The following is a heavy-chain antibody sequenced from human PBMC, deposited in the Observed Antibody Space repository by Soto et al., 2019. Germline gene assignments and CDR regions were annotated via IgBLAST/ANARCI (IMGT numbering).Heavy chain of an antibody. J-gene: IGHJ1*01. Sequence: EVQLVESGGGLVQPGGTLRLSCGASGFSFSNYWMSWVRQAPGEGLEWVANIKQDGSEKYYVDSVKGRFIISRDNTKNSLYLQMDSLGAEDTAVYFCASGLWTFQHWGQGTLVTVSS. CDR3: ASGLWTFQH. D-gene: IGHD3-10*01. CDR2: IKQDGSEK. V-gene: IGHV3-7*01. CDR1: GFSFSNYW.